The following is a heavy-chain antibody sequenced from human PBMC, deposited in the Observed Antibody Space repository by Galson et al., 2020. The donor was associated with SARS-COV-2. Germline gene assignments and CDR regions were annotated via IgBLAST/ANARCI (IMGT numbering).Heavy chain of an antibody. D-gene: IGHD5-12*01. CDR2: ISYDGYNK. CDR3: ARSSGGYSGYESH. CDR1: GFTFSTYA. Sequence: GESLKISCAASGFTFSTYAVHWVRQAPGKGLEWVAVISYDGYNKYYAGSVRGRFTISRDNSKNTLYLQMNSLRAEDTAVYYCARSSGGYSGYESHWGQGTLVTVSS. V-gene: IGHV3-30-3*01. J-gene: IGHJ4*02.